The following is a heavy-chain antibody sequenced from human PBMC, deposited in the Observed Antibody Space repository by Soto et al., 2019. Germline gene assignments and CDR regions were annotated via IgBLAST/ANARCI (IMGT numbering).Heavy chain of an antibody. V-gene: IGHV4-34*01. CDR2: ISPSGTT. CDR3: ARAPKVSGSAQTRPDF. Sequence: SETLSLTCSLYSGSLSGYYWSWIRQPPGKGLEWIGEISPSGTTNYSPSLKSRVSISVDTSKNQFSLNLTSLTDADTAVYYCARAPKVSGSAQTRPDFWGQGSVVTGS. J-gene: IGHJ4*02. D-gene: IGHD6-6*01. CDR1: SGSLSGYY.